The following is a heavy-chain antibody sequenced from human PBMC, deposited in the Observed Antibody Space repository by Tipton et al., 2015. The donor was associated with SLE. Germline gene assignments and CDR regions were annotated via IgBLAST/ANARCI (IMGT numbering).Heavy chain of an antibody. CDR3: ARDYAGDCSETSCYSGFDY. CDR1: GYSFSNYG. CDR2: ISPYYGDTNDGNT. Sequence: QLVQSGGEVKKPGASVKVSCKTSGYSFSNYGISWVRQAPGQGLEWMGWISPYYGDTNDGNTNYAQNLQDRLTLTTDTSTTTAYMELRSLRSDDTAVYFCARDYAGDCSETSCYSGFDYWGQGTLVTVSS. V-gene: IGHV1-18*01. J-gene: IGHJ4*02. D-gene: IGHD2-2*01.